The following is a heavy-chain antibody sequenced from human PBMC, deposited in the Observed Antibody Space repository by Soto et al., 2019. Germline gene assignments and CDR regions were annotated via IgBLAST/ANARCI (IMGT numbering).Heavy chain of an antibody. CDR1: GFTFSSYG. CDR3: LLYCSSTSCYRH. V-gene: IGHV3-30*03. CDR2: ISYDGSNK. J-gene: IGHJ4*02. Sequence: QVQLVESGGGVVQPGRSLRLSCAASGFTFSSYGMHWVRQAPGKGLEWVAVISYDGSNKYYADSVKGRFTISRDNSKNTLYLQMNSLRAEDTAVYYCLLYCSSTSCYRHWRQGTLVTVSS. D-gene: IGHD2-2*01.